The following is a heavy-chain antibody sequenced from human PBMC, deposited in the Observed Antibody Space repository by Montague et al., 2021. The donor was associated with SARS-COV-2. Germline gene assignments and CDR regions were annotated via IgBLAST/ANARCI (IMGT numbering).Heavy chain of an antibody. Sequence: CAISGDSVSRNSAAWNWIRQSPSRGLEWLGRTYYRSKWYNDYAESVKSRITIDPDTSKHQFSLHLNSVTPEDTAVYYCARIPVGSKYYFDFWGQGTLVTASS. V-gene: IGHV6-1*01. CDR1: GDSVSRNSAA. J-gene: IGHJ4*02. D-gene: IGHD2-2*01. CDR3: ARIPVGSKYYFDF. CDR2: TYYRSKWYN.